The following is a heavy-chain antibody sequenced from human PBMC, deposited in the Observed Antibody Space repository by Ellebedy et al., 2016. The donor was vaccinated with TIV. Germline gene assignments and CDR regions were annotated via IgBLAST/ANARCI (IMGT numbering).Heavy chain of an antibody. Sequence: MPSETLSLTCAISGDSVSNNGVTWNWIRQSPSRGLEWLGRTYYRSTWFNEYAVSVRSQITISPDTSKNQFSLQLKSVTAEDTAVYYCARYNSGSKTFDYWGQGALVTVSS. J-gene: IGHJ4*02. CDR3: ARYNSGSKTFDY. D-gene: IGHD6-19*01. CDR2: TYYRSTWFN. V-gene: IGHV6-1*01. CDR1: GDSVSNNGVT.